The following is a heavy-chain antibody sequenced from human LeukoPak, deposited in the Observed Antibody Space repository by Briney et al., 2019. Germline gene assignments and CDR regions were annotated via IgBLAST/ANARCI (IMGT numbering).Heavy chain of an antibody. CDR1: GFMSSNFW. J-gene: IGHJ4*02. CDR3: ARSDSSGWYTSDY. Sequence: PGRSLRLSCAASGFMSSNFWMTWVRQAPGKGLEWVARVKHDGSEKWYVDSVKARFTISRDNAKNSVYLQMNSLRAEDTAVYYCARSDSSGWYTSDYWGQGTLVTVSS. V-gene: IGHV3-7*01. CDR2: VKHDGSEK. D-gene: IGHD6-19*01.